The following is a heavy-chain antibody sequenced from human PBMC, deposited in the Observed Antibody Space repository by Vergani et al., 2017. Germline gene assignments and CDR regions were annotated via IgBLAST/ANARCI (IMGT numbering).Heavy chain of an antibody. CDR3: ARFPRFGVVIRYGMDV. CDR1: GYNFTSYG. D-gene: IGHD3-3*01. CDR2: ISAYNGNT. J-gene: IGHJ6*02. V-gene: IGHV1-18*01. Sequence: QVQLVQSGAEVKKPGASVKVSCKASGYNFTSYGISWVRQAPGQGLEWMGWISAYNGNTNYAQKLQGRVTMTTDTSTRTAYMELRSLRSDDTAVYYCARFPRFGVVIRYGMDVWGQGSTVTVSS.